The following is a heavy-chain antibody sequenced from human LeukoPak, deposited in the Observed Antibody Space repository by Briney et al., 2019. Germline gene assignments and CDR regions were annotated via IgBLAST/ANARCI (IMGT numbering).Heavy chain of an antibody. V-gene: IGHV3-74*01. CDR3: ARDNTMIANGFDY. D-gene: IGHD3-22*01. CDR1: GFTFSSYW. Sequence: GGSLGLSCAASGFTFSSYWMHWVRQAPGKGLVWVSRINSDGSSTSYADSVKGRFTISRDNAKNTLYLQMNSLRAEDTAVYYCARDNTMIANGFDYWGQGTLVTVSS. J-gene: IGHJ4*02. CDR2: INSDGSST.